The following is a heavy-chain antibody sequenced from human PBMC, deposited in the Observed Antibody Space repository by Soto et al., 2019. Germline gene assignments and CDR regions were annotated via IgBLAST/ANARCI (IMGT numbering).Heavy chain of an antibody. CDR3: AFTHYDILTGHPQFCFDY. J-gene: IGHJ4*02. Sequence: SETLSLTCTVSGGSISSSSYYWGWIRQPPGKGLEWIGSIYYSGSTYYNPSLKSRVTISVDTSKNQFSLKLSSVTAADTAVYYCAFTHYDILTGHPQFCFDYWGQGTLVTVSS. CDR1: GGSISSSSYY. D-gene: IGHD3-9*01. V-gene: IGHV4-39*01. CDR2: IYYSGST.